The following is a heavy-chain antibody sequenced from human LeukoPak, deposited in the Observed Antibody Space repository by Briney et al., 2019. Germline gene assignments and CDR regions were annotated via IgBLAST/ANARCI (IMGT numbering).Heavy chain of an antibody. V-gene: IGHV1-24*01. CDR2: FDPEDGET. CDR3: ATDSSASSVAGTTNYFDY. Sequence: ASVKVSCKVSGYTLTELSMHWVRQAPGKGLEWMGGFDPEDGETIYAQKFQGRVTMTEDTSTDTAYMELSSLRSEDTAVYYCATDSSASSVAGTTNYFDYWGQGTLVTVSS. D-gene: IGHD6-19*01. CDR1: GYTLTELS. J-gene: IGHJ4*02.